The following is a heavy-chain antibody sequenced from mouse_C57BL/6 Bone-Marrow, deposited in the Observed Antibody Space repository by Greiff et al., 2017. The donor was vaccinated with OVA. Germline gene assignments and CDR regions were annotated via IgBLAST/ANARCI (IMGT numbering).Heavy chain of an antibody. Sequence: EVQRVESGPGLVKPSQSLSLTCSVTGYSITSGYYWNWIRQFPGNKLEWMGYISYDGSNNYNPSLKNRISITRDTSKNQFFLKLNSVTTEDTATYYCAREGTAQASGFAYWGQGTLVTVSA. CDR1: GYSITSGYY. D-gene: IGHD3-2*02. J-gene: IGHJ3*01. CDR2: ISYDGSN. V-gene: IGHV3-6*01. CDR3: AREGTAQASGFAY.